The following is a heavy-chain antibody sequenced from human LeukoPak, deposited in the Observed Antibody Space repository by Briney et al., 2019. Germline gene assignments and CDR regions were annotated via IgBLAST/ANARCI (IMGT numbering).Heavy chain of an antibody. V-gene: IGHV3-23*01. D-gene: IGHD3-10*01. CDR2: LNSGGGST. CDR3: ARGSDTAGSYRPFDY. Sequence: GGSLRLSCVASGFIFSRSTMSWLRQAPGKGLEWVSALNSGGGSTAAESVKGRFTISRDNSENTLYLQMNSLTDEDTAVYYCARGSDTAGSYRPFDYWGQGTLVTVSS. CDR1: GFIFSRST. J-gene: IGHJ4*02.